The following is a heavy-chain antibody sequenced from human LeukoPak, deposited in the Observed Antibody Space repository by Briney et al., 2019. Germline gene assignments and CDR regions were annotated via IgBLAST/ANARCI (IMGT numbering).Heavy chain of an antibody. Sequence: GASVKVSCKASGYTFTSYGISWVRQAPGQGLEWMGWISAYNGNTNYAQKLQGRVTMTTDTSTSTAYMELRSLRSDDTAVYYCARDPFLDWGDSCFGYWGQGTLVTVSS. D-gene: IGHD3/OR15-3a*01. CDR1: GYTFTSYG. J-gene: IGHJ4*02. CDR3: ARDPFLDWGDSCFGY. CDR2: ISAYNGNT. V-gene: IGHV1-18*04.